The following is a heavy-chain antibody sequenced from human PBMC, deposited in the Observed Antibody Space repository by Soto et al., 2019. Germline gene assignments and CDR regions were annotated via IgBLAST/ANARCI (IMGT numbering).Heavy chain of an antibody. V-gene: IGHV1-46*01. Sequence: ASVKVSCKASGYTFANDYIHWVRQVPGQGLEWMGRINASGGNTLYSQKFQGRVTITRDTSASTAYMELSSLRSEDTAVYYCARDRIRYDFWSGYYPPDVWGQGTTVTVSS. D-gene: IGHD3-3*01. J-gene: IGHJ6*02. CDR3: ARDRIRYDFWSGYYPPDV. CDR2: INASGGNT. CDR1: GYTFANDY.